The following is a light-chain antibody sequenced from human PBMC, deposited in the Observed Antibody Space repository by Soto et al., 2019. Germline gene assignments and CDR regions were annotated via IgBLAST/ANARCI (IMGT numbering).Light chain of an antibody. V-gene: IGLV2-8*01. Sequence: QSAPTQPPSASGSPGQSVTMSCTGTSSDAGGYNYVSWYQQHPGKAPKLMISEVSKRPSGVPDRFSGSKSGNTASLTVSGLQAEDEADYYCSSFAGNNNLVFGGGTKLTVL. J-gene: IGLJ2*01. CDR3: SSFAGNNNLV. CDR1: SSDAGGYNY. CDR2: EVS.